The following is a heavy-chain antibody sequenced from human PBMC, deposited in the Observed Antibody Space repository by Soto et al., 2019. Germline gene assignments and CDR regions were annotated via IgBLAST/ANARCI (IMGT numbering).Heavy chain of an antibody. V-gene: IGHV4-4*02. J-gene: IGHJ6*02. CDR1: GGSISSSNW. CDR3: ARAPYSSGWCGLWHGMDV. Sequence: QVQLQESGPGLVKPSGTLSLTCAVSGGSISSSNWWSWVRQPPGKGLEWIGEIYHSGSTNYNPSLKSRVTISVDKSKNQFSLKLSSVTAADTAGYYWARAPYSSGWCGLWHGMDVWGQGTTVTVSS. D-gene: IGHD6-19*01. CDR2: IYHSGST.